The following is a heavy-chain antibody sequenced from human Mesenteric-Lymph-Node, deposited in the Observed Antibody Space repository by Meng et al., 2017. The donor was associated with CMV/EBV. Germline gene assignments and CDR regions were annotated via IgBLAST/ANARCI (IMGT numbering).Heavy chain of an antibody. Sequence: GGSLRLSCAASGFTFDDYAMHWVRQAPGKGLEWVSGISWNSGSIGYADSVKGRFTISRENAKNTLYLQMNSLRAEDTAVYYCAGDFDYWGQGTLVTVSS. V-gene: IGHV3-9*01. CDR3: AGDFDY. CDR2: ISWNSGSI. CDR1: GFTFDDYA. J-gene: IGHJ4*02.